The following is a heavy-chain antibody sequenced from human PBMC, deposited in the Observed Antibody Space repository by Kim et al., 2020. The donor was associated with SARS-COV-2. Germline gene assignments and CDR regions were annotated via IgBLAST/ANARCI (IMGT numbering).Heavy chain of an antibody. CDR2: SST. V-gene: IGHV3-74*01. J-gene: IGHJ4*02. CDR3: TTIHPHFDY. Sequence: SSTYYADYVKGRFAISRDNAKNTLYLQMNSLGAEDTAVYYCTTIHPHFDYWGQGALVTVSS. D-gene: IGHD4-4*01.